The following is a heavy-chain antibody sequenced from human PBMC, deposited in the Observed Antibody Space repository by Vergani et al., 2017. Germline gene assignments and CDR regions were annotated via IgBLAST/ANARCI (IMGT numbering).Heavy chain of an antibody. V-gene: IGHV4-31*03. CDR3: ARVQQLVRGVSRFDP. Sequence: QVQLQESGPGLVKPSETLSLTCTVSGGSISSGGYYWSWIRQHPGKGLEWIGYIYYSGSTYYNPSLKSRVTISVDTSKNQFSLKLRSVTAADTAVYYCARVQQLVRGVSRFDPWGQGTLVTVSS. D-gene: IGHD6-13*01. J-gene: IGHJ5*02. CDR2: IYYSGST. CDR1: GGSISSGGYY.